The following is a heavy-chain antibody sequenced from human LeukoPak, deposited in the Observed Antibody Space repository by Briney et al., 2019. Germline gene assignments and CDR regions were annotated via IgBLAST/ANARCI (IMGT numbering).Heavy chain of an antibody. V-gene: IGHV3-21*01. CDR3: ACQGGNPGY. D-gene: IGHD4-23*01. CDR1: GFTFSSYS. Sequence: PGGSLRLSCAASGFTFSSYSMNWVRQAPGKGLEWVSSISSSSSYTYYADSVKGRFTISRDNAKNSLYLQMNSLIAEDTAVYYCACQGGNPGYWGQGTLVTVSS. J-gene: IGHJ4*02. CDR2: ISSSSSYT.